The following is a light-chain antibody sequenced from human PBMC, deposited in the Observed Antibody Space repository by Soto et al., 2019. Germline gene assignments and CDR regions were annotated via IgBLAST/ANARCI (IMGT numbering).Light chain of an antibody. CDR2: GAS. V-gene: IGKV1-39*01. CDR1: HTIATY. Sequence: IQMTQSPSSLSASVGDGVTLTCRASHTIATYLNWYQQKPGQVPEVLIYGASRLHVGVPSRFTGSGYGTDVTLTINNLQPEDFAMYYCQQFYYYPHTFGQGTKLDVK. J-gene: IGKJ2*01. CDR3: QQFYYYPHT.